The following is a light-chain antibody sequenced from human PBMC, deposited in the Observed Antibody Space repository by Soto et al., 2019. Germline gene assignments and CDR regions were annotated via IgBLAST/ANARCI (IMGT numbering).Light chain of an antibody. Sequence: EIVMTQSPATLSVSPGERATLSCRASQSVSSNLAWYQQKPGQAPRLLIYGASTRATGIPARFSGSGSGTEFTLTITSLQPEDVATYYCQKYNRAPWTFGQGTKVEIK. CDR3: QKYNRAPWT. CDR2: GAS. J-gene: IGKJ1*01. V-gene: IGKV3-15*01. CDR1: QSVSSN.